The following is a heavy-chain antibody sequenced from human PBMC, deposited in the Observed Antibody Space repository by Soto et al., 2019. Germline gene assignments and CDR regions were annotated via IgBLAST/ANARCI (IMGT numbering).Heavy chain of an antibody. CDR2: IYRDDDK. V-gene: IGHV2-5*02. J-gene: IGHJ4*02. D-gene: IGHD1-1*01. Sequence: QITLKESGPTLVKPTQTLTLTCTFSGFSISTSGVGVGWIRQPPGKALEWLALIYRDDDKRYSPSLKSRLTIPKDNSKNQVVLTMTNMELVETATYYCVHRFGSNNCFDYWGQGTLVTVSS. CDR3: VHRFGSNNCFDY. CDR1: GFSISTSGVG.